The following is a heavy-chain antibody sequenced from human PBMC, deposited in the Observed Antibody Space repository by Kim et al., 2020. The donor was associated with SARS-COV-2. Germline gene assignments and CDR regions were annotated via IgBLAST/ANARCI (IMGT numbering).Heavy chain of an antibody. J-gene: IGHJ6*02. CDR3: SRHLNADSSSSYYGVDV. V-gene: IGHV3-73*01. Sequence: VKDRFTIARDESKNPAYLQMNSLTAEDTAVYYCSRHLNADSSSSYYGVDVWGQGTTVTVSS. D-gene: IGHD4-17*01.